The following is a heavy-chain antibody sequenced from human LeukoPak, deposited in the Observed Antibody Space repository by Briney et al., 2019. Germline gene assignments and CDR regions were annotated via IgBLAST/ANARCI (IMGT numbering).Heavy chain of an antibody. D-gene: IGHD6-6*01. CDR2: INHSGST. CDR1: GGSISSYY. V-gene: IGHV4-34*01. J-gene: IGHJ5*02. CDR3: ARGIAAISP. Sequence: SETLSLTCTVSGGSISSYYWSWIRQPPGKGLEWIGEINHSGSTNYNPSLKSRVTISVDTSKNQFSLKLSSVTAADTAVYYCARGIAAISPWGQGTLVTVSS.